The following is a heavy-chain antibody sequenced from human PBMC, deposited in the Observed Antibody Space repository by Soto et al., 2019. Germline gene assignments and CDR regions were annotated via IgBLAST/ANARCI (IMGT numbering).Heavy chain of an antibody. Sequence: ASVKVSCKASGYTFTGYYMHWVRQAPGQGLEWMGWINPNSGGTNYAQKFQGRVTMTRDTSISTAYMELSRLRSDDTAVYYCARALGYYYDSSGYYAFYYGMVVWGQGTTVTVSS. CDR1: GYTFTGYY. J-gene: IGHJ6*02. D-gene: IGHD3-22*01. CDR3: ARALGYYYDSSGYYAFYYGMVV. CDR2: INPNSGGT. V-gene: IGHV1-2*02.